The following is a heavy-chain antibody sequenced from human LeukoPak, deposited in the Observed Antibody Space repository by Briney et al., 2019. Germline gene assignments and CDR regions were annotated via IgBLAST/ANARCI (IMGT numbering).Heavy chain of an antibody. CDR1: GGSISSGDYY. V-gene: IGHV4-30-4*01. J-gene: IGHJ4*02. Sequence: PSETLSLTCTVSGGSISSGDYYWSWIRQPPGKGLEWIGYIYYSGSTYYNPSLKSRVTISVDTSKNQFSLKLSSVTAADTAVYYCARDHGDYVLDYWGQGTLVTVSS. CDR2: IYYSGST. D-gene: IGHD4-17*01. CDR3: ARDHGDYVLDY.